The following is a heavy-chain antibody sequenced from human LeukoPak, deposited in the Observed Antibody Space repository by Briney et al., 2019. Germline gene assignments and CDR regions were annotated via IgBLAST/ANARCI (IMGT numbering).Heavy chain of an antibody. CDR3: ARHFRTGGRSTDAFDI. J-gene: IGHJ3*02. D-gene: IGHD2-15*01. V-gene: IGHV4-59*08. Sequence: SETLSLTCTVSGGSISSYYWSWLRQSPGKGLEWIGYIYSSGSTKYNPSLSGRVTISVDASKNHFSLMLSSVTAPDTAVYYCARHFRTGGRSTDAFDIWGQGTMVTVSS. CDR2: IYSSGST. CDR1: GGSISSYY.